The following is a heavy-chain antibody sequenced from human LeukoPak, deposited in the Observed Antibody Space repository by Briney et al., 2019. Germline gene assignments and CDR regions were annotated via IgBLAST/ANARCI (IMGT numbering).Heavy chain of an antibody. CDR1: GFTFSSYA. D-gene: IGHD3/OR15-3a*01. Sequence: PGGSLRLSCAASGFTFSSYAMSWVRQAPGKGLEWVSAISGSGGGTYYAASVKGRFTISRDNSKNTLYLQMNSLRADDTAVYYCAKVPDFCVGYYYYYMDVWGKGTTVTVSS. CDR2: ISGSGGGT. CDR3: AKVPDFCVGYYYYYMDV. J-gene: IGHJ6*03. V-gene: IGHV3-23*01.